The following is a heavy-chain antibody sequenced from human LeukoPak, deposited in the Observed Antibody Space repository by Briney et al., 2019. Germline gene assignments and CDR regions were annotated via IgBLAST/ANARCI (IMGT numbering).Heavy chain of an antibody. Sequence: GRSLRLSCAASGFTFDDYAMHWVRQAPGKCLEWVSGITWNSDNIEYADSVKGRFTISRDNAKNSLYLQMNSLRAEDMALYYCAKDGVVAALGDNWFDSWGQGTLVTVSS. D-gene: IGHD2-15*01. J-gene: IGHJ5*01. CDR3: AKDGVVAALGDNWFDS. CDR1: GFTFDDYA. CDR2: ITWNSDNI. V-gene: IGHV3-9*03.